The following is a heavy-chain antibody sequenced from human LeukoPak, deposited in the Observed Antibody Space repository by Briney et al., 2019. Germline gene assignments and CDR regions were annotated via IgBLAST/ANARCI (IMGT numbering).Heavy chain of an antibody. CDR3: ARERYCGGDCSEYFQH. CDR1: GFIFSNYW. D-gene: IGHD2-21*02. J-gene: IGHJ1*01. Sequence: GGSLRLSCAGSGFIFSNYWMHWVRQAPGKGLVWVSRIKTDGSTTYYADSVKGRFTVSRDNSKNTLYLQMNSLRAEDTAVYYCARERYCGGDCSEYFQHWGQGTLVTVSS. V-gene: IGHV3-74*01. CDR2: IKTDGSTT.